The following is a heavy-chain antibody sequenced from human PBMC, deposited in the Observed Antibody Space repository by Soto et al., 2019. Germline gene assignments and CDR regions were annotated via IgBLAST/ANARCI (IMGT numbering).Heavy chain of an antibody. V-gene: IGHV1-46*01. CDR3: ARAPYSRTSFFFDY. CDR1: GYTLTTNH. CDR2: VNPSLGRT. J-gene: IGHJ4*02. D-gene: IGHD6-6*01. Sequence: GASVKVSCKPSGYTLTTNHLHWVRQAPGQGLEWMGIVNPSLGRTNYAQKFRDRVAMTWDTSTSTFYMELSSLRSNDTAVYYCARAPYSRTSFFFDYWGQGTLVTVSS.